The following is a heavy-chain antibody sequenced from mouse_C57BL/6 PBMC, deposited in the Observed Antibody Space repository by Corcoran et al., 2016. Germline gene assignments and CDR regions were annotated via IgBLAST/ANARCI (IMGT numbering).Heavy chain of an antibody. V-gene: IGHV9-3*01. CDR1: GYTFTTYG. CDR2: INTYSGVP. CDR3: ARWYFDV. Sequence: QIQLVQSGPELKKPGETVKISCKASGYTFTTYGMSWVKQAPGKGLKWMGWINTYSGVPTYADDFKGRFAFSLETSASTAYLQINNLKNEDTATYFCARWYFDVWGTGTTVTVSS. J-gene: IGHJ1*03.